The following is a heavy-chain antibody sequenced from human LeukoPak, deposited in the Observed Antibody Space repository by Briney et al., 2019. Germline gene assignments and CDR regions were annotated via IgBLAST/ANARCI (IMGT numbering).Heavy chain of an antibody. Sequence: ASVKVSCKASGGTFSSYAISWVRQAPGQGLEWMGRIIPILGIANYAQKFQGRVTITADKSTSTAYMELSSLRSEDTAAYYCARGPLNYYDSSGYYYWGQGTLVTVSS. CDR2: IIPILGIA. CDR1: GGTFSSYA. V-gene: IGHV1-69*04. CDR3: ARGPLNYYDSSGYYY. J-gene: IGHJ4*02. D-gene: IGHD3-22*01.